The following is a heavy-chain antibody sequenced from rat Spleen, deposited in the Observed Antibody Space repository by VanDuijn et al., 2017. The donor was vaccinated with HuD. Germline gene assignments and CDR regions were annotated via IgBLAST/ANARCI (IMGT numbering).Heavy chain of an antibody. Sequence: EVQLQESGPGLVKPSQSLSLTCSVTGYSITSYYWGWIRKFPGNKMEWIGHITYSGGINYNPSLKSRISITRHTSKNQFFLQLNSVITKETATYYCAGHSTIAAIPLDYCGQGFIVTVSS. D-gene: IGHD1-2*01. J-gene: IGHJ2*01. CDR2: ITYSGGI. V-gene: IGHV3-1*01. CDR1: GYSITSYY. CDR3: AGHSTIAAIPLDY.